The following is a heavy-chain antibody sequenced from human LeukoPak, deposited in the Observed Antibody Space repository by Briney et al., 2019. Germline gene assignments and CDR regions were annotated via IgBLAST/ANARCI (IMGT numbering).Heavy chain of an antibody. V-gene: IGHV1-2*02. Sequence: ASVKVSCKASGYTFTGYYMHWVRQAPGQGLEWMGWINPNSGGTNYAQKFQGRVTMTRDTSISTAYMELSRLRSDDTAVYYCAREDCSGGSCYSGNNAFDIWGQGTMITVSS. CDR3: AREDCSGGSCYSGNNAFDI. J-gene: IGHJ3*02. D-gene: IGHD2-15*01. CDR1: GYTFTGYY. CDR2: INPNSGGT.